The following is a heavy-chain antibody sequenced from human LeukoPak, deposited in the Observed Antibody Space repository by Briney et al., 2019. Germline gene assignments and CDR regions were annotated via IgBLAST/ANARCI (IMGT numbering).Heavy chain of an antibody. V-gene: IGHV3-30-3*01. CDR1: GFTFSSYA. Sequence: GRSLRLSCAASGFTFSSYAMHWVRQAPGKGLEWVAVISYDGSNKYYADSVKGRFTISRDNSKNTLYLQMNSLRAEDTAVYYCARRPYSSGWYEYFQHWGQGTLVTVSS. J-gene: IGHJ1*01. D-gene: IGHD6-19*01. CDR3: ARRPYSSGWYEYFQH. CDR2: ISYDGSNK.